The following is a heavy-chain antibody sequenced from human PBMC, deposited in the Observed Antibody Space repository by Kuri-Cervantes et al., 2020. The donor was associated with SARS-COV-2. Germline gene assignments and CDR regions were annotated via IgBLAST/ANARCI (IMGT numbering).Heavy chain of an antibody. D-gene: IGHD6-6*01. J-gene: IGHJ4*02. CDR1: GFTFSSYW. CDR2: INSDGSST. V-gene: IGHV3-74*01. Sequence: GGSLRLSCAASGFTFSSYWMHWVRQAPGKELVWVSRINSDGSSTSYADSVKGRFTISRDNAKNTLYLQMNSLRAEDTAVYYCARGMGRYSSSFDYWGQGTLVTVSS. CDR3: ARGMGRYSSSFDY.